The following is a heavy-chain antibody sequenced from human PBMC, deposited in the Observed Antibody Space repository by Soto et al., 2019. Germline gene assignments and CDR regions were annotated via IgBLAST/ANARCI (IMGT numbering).Heavy chain of an antibody. J-gene: IGHJ4*02. Sequence: EVQLVESGGGLVQPGRSLRLSCAASGFTFNDYAMHWVRQGPGKGLEWVSSISWNSGNLGYAYSVKGRFTISRDNATNSLYMQMNSLRGEDTALYYYAKAASTTVFAFNDYWGQGTLVTVSS. D-gene: IGHD4-17*01. CDR3: AKAASTTVFAFNDY. V-gene: IGHV3-9*01. CDR1: GFTFNDYA. CDR2: ISWNSGNL.